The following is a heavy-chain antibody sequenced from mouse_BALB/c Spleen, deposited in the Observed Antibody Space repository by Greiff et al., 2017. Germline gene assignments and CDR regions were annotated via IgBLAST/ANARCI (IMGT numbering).Heavy chain of an antibody. J-gene: IGHJ3*01. CDR1: GYSFTSYW. D-gene: IGHD4-1*01. Sequence: VQLKESGTVLARPGASVKMSCKASGYSFTSYWMHWVKQRPGQGLEWIGAIYPGNSDTSYNQKFKGKAKLTAVTSASTAYMELSSLTNEDSAVYYCTSGVSKNGPWDLCAYWGQGTLVTVSA. CDR2: IYPGNSDT. CDR3: TSGVSKNGPWDLCAY. V-gene: IGHV1-5*01.